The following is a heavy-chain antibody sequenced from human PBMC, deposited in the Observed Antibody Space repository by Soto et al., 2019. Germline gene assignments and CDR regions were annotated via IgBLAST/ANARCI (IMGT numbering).Heavy chain of an antibody. D-gene: IGHD3-10*01. CDR3: ASWVWFGEFAFDS. CDR2: IIPIFGTA. CDR1: GGPLRSYA. J-gene: IGHJ3*02. V-gene: IGHV1-69*13. Sequence: VKFACATSGGPLRSYAISWVRQANGQGHEWIGGIIPIFGTANYAQKLKGRVTITADESTSTAYMELSSLRSEDTAVYYCASWVWFGEFAFDSGGQGTTVTVSS.